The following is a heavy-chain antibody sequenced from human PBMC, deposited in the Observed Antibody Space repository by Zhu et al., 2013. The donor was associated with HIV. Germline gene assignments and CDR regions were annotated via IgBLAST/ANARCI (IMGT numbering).Heavy chain of an antibody. D-gene: IGHD3-22*01. CDR2: INPNSGGT. CDR3: ARTSYDSSGDGAGFDP. CDR1: GYTFTGYY. Sequence: QVQLVQSGAEVKKPGASVKVSCKASGYTFTGYYMHWVRQAPGQGLEWMGWINPNSGGTNYAQKFQGRVTMTRDTSISTAYMELSRLRSDDTAVYYCARTSYDSSGDGAGFDPWGQGTLVTVSS. V-gene: IGHV1-2*02. J-gene: IGHJ5*02.